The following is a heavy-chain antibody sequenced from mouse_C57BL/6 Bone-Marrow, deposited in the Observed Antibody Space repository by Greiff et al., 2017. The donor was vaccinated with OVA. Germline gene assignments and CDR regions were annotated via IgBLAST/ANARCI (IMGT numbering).Heavy chain of an antibody. CDR3: ADGNKTFAY. V-gene: IGHV1-26*01. CDR2: INPNNGGT. D-gene: IGHD2-1*01. Sequence: VQLQQSGPELVKPGASVKISCKASGYTFTDYYMNWVKQSHGKSLEWIGDINPNNGGTSYNQKFKGKATLTVDKSSSTAYMELRSLTSEDSAVYYCADGNKTFAYWGQGTLVTVSA. CDR1: GYTFTDYY. J-gene: IGHJ3*01.